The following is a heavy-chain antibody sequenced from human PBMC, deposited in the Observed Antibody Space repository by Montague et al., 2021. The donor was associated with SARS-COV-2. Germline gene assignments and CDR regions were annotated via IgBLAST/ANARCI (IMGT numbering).Heavy chain of an antibody. CDR1: GFTFSTYA. CDR3: AKDPGGITIFFP. CDR2: ISGSGDST. D-gene: IGHD3-9*01. J-gene: IGHJ5*02. V-gene: IGHV3-23*01. Sequence: SLSLSFSASGFTFSTYAMSWVRQAPGKGLEWVSAISGSGDSTYYADSVKGRFTISRDNSKNTLFLQMNSLRAEDTAVYYCAKDPGGITIFFPWGQGTLVTVSS.